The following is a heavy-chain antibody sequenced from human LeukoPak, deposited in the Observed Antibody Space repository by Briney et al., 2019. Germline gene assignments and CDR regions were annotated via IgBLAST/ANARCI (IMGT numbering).Heavy chain of an antibody. CDR3: ARGLAYHIY. Sequence: GGSLRLSCAASGFTFSSFTMNWVRQAPGKGLEWVANIKEDGSEEHFVDSVKGRFTISRDNAENSLFLQMNSLRAEDTAVYYCARGLAYHIYWGQGTLVTVSS. CDR2: IKEDGSEE. D-gene: IGHD1-14*01. V-gene: IGHV3-7*01. J-gene: IGHJ4*02. CDR1: GFTFSSFT.